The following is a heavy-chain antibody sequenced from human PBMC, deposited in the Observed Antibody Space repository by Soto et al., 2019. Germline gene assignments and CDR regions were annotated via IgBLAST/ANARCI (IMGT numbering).Heavy chain of an antibody. CDR1: EHSFTNFW. V-gene: IGHV5-51*01. Sequence: GESLKISCKGSEHSFTNFWIGWVRQMPGKGLEWMGIIYPGDSNTRYSPSFQGQVTISVDKSIYTAYLQRNSLKASDTATYYCARQTTVTSYWYSDLWGRGTLVTVSS. CDR2: IYPGDSNT. D-gene: IGHD4-17*01. J-gene: IGHJ2*01. CDR3: ARQTTVTSYWYSDL.